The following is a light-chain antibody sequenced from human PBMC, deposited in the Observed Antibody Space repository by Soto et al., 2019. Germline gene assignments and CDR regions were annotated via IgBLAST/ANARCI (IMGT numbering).Light chain of an antibody. CDR1: SSDVGGYNY. CDR2: DVS. J-gene: IGLJ1*01. CDR3: CSYAGSYSYV. Sequence: QSALTQPRAVSGSPGQSVTISCTGTSSDVGGYNYVSWYQQHPGKAPKLMIYDVSKRPSGVPDRFSGSKSGNTASLTISGFRVEEGADYYCCSYAGSYSYVFGTGTKVTVL. V-gene: IGLV2-11*01.